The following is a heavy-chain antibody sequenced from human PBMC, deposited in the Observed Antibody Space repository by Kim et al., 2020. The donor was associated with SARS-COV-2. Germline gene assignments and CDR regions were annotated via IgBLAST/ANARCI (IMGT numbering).Heavy chain of an antibody. V-gene: IGHV3-15*01. CDR1: GFTFSNAW. CDR3: TTEYCGGDCYPNYYYYGMDL. D-gene: IGHD2-21*02. Sequence: GGSLRLSCAASGFTFSNAWMSWVRQAPGKGLEWVGRIKSKTDGGTTDYAAPVKGRFTISRDDSKNTLYLQMNSLKTEDTAVYYCTTEYCGGDCYPNYYYYGMDLWGQGTTVTVSS. CDR2: IKSKTDGGTT. J-gene: IGHJ6*02.